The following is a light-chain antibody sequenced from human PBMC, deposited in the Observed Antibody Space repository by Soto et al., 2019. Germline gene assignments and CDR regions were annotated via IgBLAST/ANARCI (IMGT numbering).Light chain of an antibody. CDR2: AAS. Sequence: DIQMTQSPSSLSASVGDRVTITCRASQSISSYLTWYQQKPGKAPKLLIYAASTLQSGVPSRFSGSGSGTDFTLAISSLQPEDFATYYCQRTFGQGTRVEIK. CDR1: QSISSY. CDR3: QRT. V-gene: IGKV1-39*01. J-gene: IGKJ1*01.